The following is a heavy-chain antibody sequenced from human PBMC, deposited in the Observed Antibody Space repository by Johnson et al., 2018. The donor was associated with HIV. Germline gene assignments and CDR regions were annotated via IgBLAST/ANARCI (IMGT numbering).Heavy chain of an antibody. Sequence: VLLVESGGGVVQPWGSLRLSCAASGFTVSSNYMSWVRQAPGKGLEWVSVIYSGGSTYYADSVKRRFTISRDNSKNTLYLQMNSLRAEDTAVYYCGKGGITMAPDAFEIWGQGTMVTVSS. D-gene: IGHD3-10*01. CDR1: GFTVSSNY. CDR3: GKGGITMAPDAFEI. CDR2: IYSGGST. V-gene: IGHV3-66*02. J-gene: IGHJ3*02.